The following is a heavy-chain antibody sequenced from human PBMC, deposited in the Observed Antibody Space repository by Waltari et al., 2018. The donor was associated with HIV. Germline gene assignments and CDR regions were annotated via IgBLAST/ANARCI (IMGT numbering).Heavy chain of an antibody. CDR1: RGSIGSSHW. J-gene: IGHJ4*02. CDR3: ASLKGHPRSGAGAFDY. V-gene: IGHV4-4*02. D-gene: IGHD2-8*02. Sequence: QVQLQESGPGLVQPSKTLPLIRDVSRGSIGSSHWSAWVRQTPGQGLEWIGVISHSGSVNYSPSLRSRVTISLYKSKNRFSLKLISVTAADTATYFCASLKGHPRSGAGAFDYWGQGIVVTVS. CDR2: ISHSGSV.